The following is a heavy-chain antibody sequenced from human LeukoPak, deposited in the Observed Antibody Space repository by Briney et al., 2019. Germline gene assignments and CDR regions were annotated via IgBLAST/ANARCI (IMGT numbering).Heavy chain of an antibody. CDR1: GYTFTSYY. D-gene: IGHD6-19*01. CDR3: ARDRSRGSGWYLRFDY. Sequence: ASVKVSCKASGYTFTSYYMHWVRQAPGQGLEWMGIINPSGGSTSYAQKFQGRVTMTRDTSTSTVYMELSSLRSEDTAVYYCARDRSRGSGWYLRFDYWGQGTLVTVSS. V-gene: IGHV1-46*01. J-gene: IGHJ4*02. CDR2: INPSGGST.